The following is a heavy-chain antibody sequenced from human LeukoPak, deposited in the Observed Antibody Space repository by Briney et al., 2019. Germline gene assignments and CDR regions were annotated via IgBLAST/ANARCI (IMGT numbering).Heavy chain of an antibody. CDR3: ARRYCSSVSCYNLDY. J-gene: IGHJ4*02. CDR1: GFIFSGYW. CDR2: IKQDGSEK. D-gene: IGHD2-2*02. V-gene: IGHV3-7*01. Sequence: GGSLRLSCAASGFIFSGYWMSWVRQAPGKGLEWVANIKQDGSEKYYVDSMMGRFTISRDNAKNSLYLEMNSLRAEDTAVYYCARRYCSSVSCYNLDYWGQGTLVTVSS.